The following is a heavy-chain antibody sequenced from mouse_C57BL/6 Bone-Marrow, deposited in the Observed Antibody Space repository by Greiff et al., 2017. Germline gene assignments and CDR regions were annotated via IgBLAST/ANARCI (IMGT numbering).Heavy chain of an antibody. CDR3: APVDYDSSYDYAMDY. D-gene: IGHD1-1*01. CDR1: GYTFTSYW. J-gene: IGHJ4*01. V-gene: IGHV1-64*01. Sequence: QVQLQQPGAELVKPGASVKLSCKASGYTFTSYWMHWVKQRPGQGLEWIGMIHPNSGSTNYNEKFKSKATLTVDKSSSTAYMQLSSLTSEDSAVYYCAPVDYDSSYDYAMDYWGQGTSVTVAS. CDR2: IHPNSGST.